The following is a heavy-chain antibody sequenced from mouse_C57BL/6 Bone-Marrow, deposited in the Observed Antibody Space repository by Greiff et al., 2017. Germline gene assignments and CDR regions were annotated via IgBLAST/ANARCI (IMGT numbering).Heavy chain of an antibody. Sequence: VQRVESGPGLVAPSQSLSITCTVSGFSLTSYAISWVRQPPGKGLEWLGVIWTGGGTNYNSALKSRLSISKDNSKSQVFLKMNSLQTDDTARYYCARPLLTYYGSRYAMDYWGQGTSVTVSS. CDR1: GFSLTSYA. CDR3: ARPLLTYYGSRYAMDY. D-gene: IGHD1-1*01. J-gene: IGHJ4*01. CDR2: IWTGGGT. V-gene: IGHV2-9-1*01.